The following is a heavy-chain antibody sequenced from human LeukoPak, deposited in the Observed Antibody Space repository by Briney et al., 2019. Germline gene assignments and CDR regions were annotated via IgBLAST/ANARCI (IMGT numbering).Heavy chain of an antibody. D-gene: IGHD4-11*01. V-gene: IGHV3-9*03. Sequence: GGSLRLSCAASGFTFSDYYMSWIRQAPGKGLEWVSGISWNSGSIGYADSVKGRFTISRDNAKNSLYLQMNSLRAEDMALYYCAKGYGTTVTPGDAFDIWGQGTMVTVSS. J-gene: IGHJ3*02. CDR2: ISWNSGSI. CDR3: AKGYGTTVTPGDAFDI. CDR1: GFTFSDYY.